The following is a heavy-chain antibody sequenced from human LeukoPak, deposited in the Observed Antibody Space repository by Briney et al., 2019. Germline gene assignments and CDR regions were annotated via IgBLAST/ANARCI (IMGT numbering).Heavy chain of an antibody. CDR2: ISSSSSYI. CDR3: ARVRTGVTTTLGAFDI. V-gene: IGHV3-21*01. D-gene: IGHD4-11*01. Sequence: GGSLRLSCAASGFTFSSYSMNWVRQAPGKGLEWVSSISSSSSYIYYADSVKGRFTISRDNAKNSLYLQMNSLRAEDTAVYYCARVRTGVTTTLGAFDIWGQGTMVTVSS. J-gene: IGHJ3*02. CDR1: GFTFSSYS.